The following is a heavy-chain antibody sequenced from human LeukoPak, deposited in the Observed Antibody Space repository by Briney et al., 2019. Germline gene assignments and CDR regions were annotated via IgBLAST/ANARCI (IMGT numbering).Heavy chain of an antibody. CDR2: INSDGSST. CDR1: GFTFSSYW. V-gene: IGHV3-74*01. Sequence: GGSLRLSCAASGFTFSSYWMHWVRQAPGKGLVWVSRINSDGSSTSYADSVKGRFTISRDNAKNTLYLQMNSLRAEDTAVYYCAREIAVAGTSNYCYYYGMDVWGKGTTVTVSS. J-gene: IGHJ6*04. D-gene: IGHD6-19*01. CDR3: AREIAVAGTSNYCYYYGMDV.